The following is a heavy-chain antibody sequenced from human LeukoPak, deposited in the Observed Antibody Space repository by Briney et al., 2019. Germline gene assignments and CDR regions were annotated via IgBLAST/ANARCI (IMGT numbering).Heavy chain of an antibody. CDR1: GFTFRDYD. CDR3: ARVAKERVGGVYYIDY. Sequence: GGSLRLSCAASGFTFRDYDMHWVRQATGKGLEWVSAIGTAGDTYYTGSVKGRFTISRENAKNSLYLQMNSLRAGDTAVYYCARVAKERVGGVYYIDYWGQGTLVTVSS. V-gene: IGHV3-13*01. CDR2: IGTAGDT. J-gene: IGHJ4*02. D-gene: IGHD1-1*01.